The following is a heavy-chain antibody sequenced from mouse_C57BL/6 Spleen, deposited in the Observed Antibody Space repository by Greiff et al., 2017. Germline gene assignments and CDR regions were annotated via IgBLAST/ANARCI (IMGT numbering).Heavy chain of an antibody. Sequence: EVMLVQSGAGLVRPGGSLSFSCAASGFTFTDYYMRWVRQPPGKALEWFGFISNKANGYASESSVPVKGRFTISRDNSHSILYLQKNGRRAEDNATYYCARLGLYAMDYWGQGTSVTVSS. D-gene: IGHD4-1*01. CDR1: GFTFTDYY. CDR2: ISNKANGYAS. V-gene: IGHV7-3*01. J-gene: IGHJ4*01. CDR3: ARLGLYAMDY.